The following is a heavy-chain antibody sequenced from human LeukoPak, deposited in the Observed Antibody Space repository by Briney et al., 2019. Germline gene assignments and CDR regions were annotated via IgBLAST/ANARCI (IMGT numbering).Heavy chain of an antibody. Sequence: GASVNVSCKASGYTFTGYYMHWVRQAPGQGLEWMGRINPNSGGTNYAQKFQGRVTMTRDTSISTAYMELSSLRSEDTAVYYCATVVLGRGGTFDYWGQGTLVTVSS. CDR1: GYTFTGYY. CDR3: ATVVLGRGGTFDY. V-gene: IGHV1-2*06. J-gene: IGHJ4*02. D-gene: IGHD3-16*01. CDR2: INPNSGGT.